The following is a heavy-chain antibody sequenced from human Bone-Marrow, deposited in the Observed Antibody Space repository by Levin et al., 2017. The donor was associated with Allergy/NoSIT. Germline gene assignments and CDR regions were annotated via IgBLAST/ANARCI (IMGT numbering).Heavy chain of an antibody. J-gene: IGHJ4*02. D-gene: IGHD6-19*01. CDR3: AKRAFWIAEAGIRD. CDR2: IFHTGST. CDR1: GGSISSNDW. Sequence: SETLSLTCAVSGGSISSNDWWTWVRQPPGKWLEWIGEIFHTGSTHYNPSLNSRVTISVDKSKNQFSLKLSSVTAADTALYFCAKRAFWIAEAGIRDWGQGTLVTVSS. V-gene: IGHV4-4*02.